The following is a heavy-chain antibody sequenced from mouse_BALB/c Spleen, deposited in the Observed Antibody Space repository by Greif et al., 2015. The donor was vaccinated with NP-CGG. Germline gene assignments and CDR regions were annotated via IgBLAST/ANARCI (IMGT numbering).Heavy chain of an antibody. D-gene: IGHD2-1*01. V-gene: IGHV2-9*02. CDR2: ICAGGST. CDR3: AREDGNYVGAMDY. CDR1: GFSLTSYG. J-gene: IGHJ4*01. Sequence: VNVVESGPGLVAPSQSLSITCTVSGFSLTSYGVHWVRQPPGKGLEWLGVICAGGSTSYNSALMSRLSISKDNSKSXVFLKMNSLQTDDTAMYYCAREDGNYVGAMDYWGQGTSVTVSS.